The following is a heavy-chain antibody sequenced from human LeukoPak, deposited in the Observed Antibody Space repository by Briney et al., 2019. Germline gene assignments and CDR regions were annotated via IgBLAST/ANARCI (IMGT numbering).Heavy chain of an antibody. Sequence: SETLSLTCTVCGGSISSYYGMCIRQPPGKGVECSGNIFYSGSTKYNPPLKSRVTISVDTSKNQFSLKLSSVPAADTATYSCARSAHYYYDSASYGVAFDVWGQGTMVTVSS. CDR1: GGSISSYY. D-gene: IGHD3-22*01. J-gene: IGHJ3*01. CDR2: IFYSGST. V-gene: IGHV4-59*01. CDR3: ARSAHYYYDSASYGVAFDV.